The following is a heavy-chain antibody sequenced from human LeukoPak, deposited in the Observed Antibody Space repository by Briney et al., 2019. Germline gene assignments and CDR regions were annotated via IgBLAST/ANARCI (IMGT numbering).Heavy chain of an antibody. J-gene: IGHJ5*02. CDR2: LYSDGRV. CDR3: ARVRIAEVGNWFDP. D-gene: IGHD6-13*01. Sequence: PGGSLRLSCAASGFIVSSTYITWVRQAPGKGLQWVSILYSDGRVFHADSVKGRFTISRDNSKNTAYLQMNNLRVEDTAVYYCARVRIAEVGNWFDPWGQGTLVTVSS. CDR1: GFIVSSTY. V-gene: IGHV3-66*01.